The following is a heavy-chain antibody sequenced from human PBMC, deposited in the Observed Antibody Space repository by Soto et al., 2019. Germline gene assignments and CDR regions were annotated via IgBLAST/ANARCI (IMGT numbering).Heavy chain of an antibody. CDR2: ISSCGNDI. CDR3: ARMAY. V-gene: IGHV3-21*06. Sequence: PGGSLRLSCEASGFPFSRYSLNWVRQAPGKGLEWDSSISSCGNDISYAESVEGRFFTSRDNVNNVLYLDINNLRPEDTAVYYCARMAYWGQGTMVTVYS. CDR1: GFPFSRYS. J-gene: IGHJ4*02.